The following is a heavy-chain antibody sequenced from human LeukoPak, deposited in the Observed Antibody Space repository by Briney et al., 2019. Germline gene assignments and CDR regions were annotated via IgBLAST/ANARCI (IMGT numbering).Heavy chain of an antibody. CDR1: GGTFSSYA. CDR3: AREAVPAMVRGVIIGSIWFDP. V-gene: IGHV1-18*01. J-gene: IGHJ5*02. D-gene: IGHD3-10*01. Sequence: GASVKVSCKASGGTFSSYAISWVRQAPGQGLEWMGWISAYNGNTNYAQKLQGRVTMTTDTSTSTAYMELRSLRSDDTAVYYCAREAVPAMVRGVIIGSIWFDPWGQGTLVTVSS. CDR2: ISAYNGNT.